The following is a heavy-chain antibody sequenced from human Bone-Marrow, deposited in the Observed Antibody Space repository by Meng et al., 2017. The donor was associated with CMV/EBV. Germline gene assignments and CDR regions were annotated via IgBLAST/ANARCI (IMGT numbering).Heavy chain of an antibody. CDR3: ARVVGTITHFDS. CDR2: IYYSGSA. Sequence: SETLSLTCTVSGGSINSYTYYWGWIRQPPGKGLEWIGSIYYSGSAYYNPSLKSRVAISIDTSKNHFSLKLSSVTAADTAVYFCARVVGTITHFDSWGLGSLVTFSS. V-gene: IGHV4-39*07. D-gene: IGHD5-12*01. CDR1: GGSINSYTYY. J-gene: IGHJ4*02.